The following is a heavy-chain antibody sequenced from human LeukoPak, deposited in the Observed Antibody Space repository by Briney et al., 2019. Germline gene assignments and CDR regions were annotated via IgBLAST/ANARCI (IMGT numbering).Heavy chain of an antibody. D-gene: IGHD6-13*01. V-gene: IGHV3-23*01. J-gene: IGHJ4*02. CDR3: AKAIAAAGKPVFDF. Sequence: PGGSLRLSCAACGFTLSSYAMSWVGQAPGKGLHWVSSISWNAAGIYFADSVEGRFIISRDNSKSTLDLQMNSLRAEDTAVYYCAKAIAAAGKPVFDFWGQGTLVTVSS. CDR1: GFTLSSYA. CDR2: ISWNAAGI.